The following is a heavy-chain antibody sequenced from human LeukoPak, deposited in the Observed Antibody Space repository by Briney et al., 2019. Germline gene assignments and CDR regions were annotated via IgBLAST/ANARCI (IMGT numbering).Heavy chain of an antibody. V-gene: IGHV3-43*01. CDR2: INWGGGVT. J-gene: IGHJ4*02. D-gene: IGHD4-17*01. CDR3: AKATATVTTLSAFDY. Sequence: GGSLRLSCAASGFTFDDHTMYWVRQTPGKGLEWVSLINWGGGVTYYMDSVKGRFTISRDNSKNSLYLQMISLRTEDTAMYYCAKATATVTTLSAFDYWGRGTLVTVSS. CDR1: GFTFDDHT.